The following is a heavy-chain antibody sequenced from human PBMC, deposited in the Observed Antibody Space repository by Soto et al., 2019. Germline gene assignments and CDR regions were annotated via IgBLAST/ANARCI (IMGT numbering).Heavy chain of an antibody. CDR2: ISYDGSNK. Sequence: GGSIRLPCAAFGLTFSSYAMHWVRQTPGKGLEWVAVISYDGSNKYYADSVKGRFTISRDNSKNTLYLQMNSLRAEDTAVYYCAREPLTGTTYTQYGMEVWGQGTTVTVSS. CDR3: AREPLTGTTYTQYGMEV. V-gene: IGHV3-30-3*01. D-gene: IGHD1-7*01. CDR1: GLTFSSYA. J-gene: IGHJ6*02.